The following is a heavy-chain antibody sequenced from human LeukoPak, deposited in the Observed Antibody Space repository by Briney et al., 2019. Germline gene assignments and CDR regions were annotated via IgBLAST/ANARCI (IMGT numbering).Heavy chain of an antibody. V-gene: IGHV4-30-2*01. Sequence: SQTLPLTCAVSGGSISSGGYSWSWIRQPPGKGLEWIGYIYHSGSTYYNPSLKSRVTISVDRSKNQFSLKLSSVAAADTAVYYCARVRGLGYYDSSGYFDYWGQGTLVTASS. CDR3: ARVRGLGYYDSSGYFDY. D-gene: IGHD3-22*01. CDR2: IYHSGST. CDR1: GGSISSGGYS. J-gene: IGHJ4*02.